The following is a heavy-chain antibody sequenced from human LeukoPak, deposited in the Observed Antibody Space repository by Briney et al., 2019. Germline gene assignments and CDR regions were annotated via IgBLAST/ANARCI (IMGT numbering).Heavy chain of an antibody. D-gene: IGHD3-22*01. CDR3: ARSSLYDSAGYYFDF. J-gene: IGHJ4*02. CDR2: IYYSGGT. CDR1: GGSISGYS. V-gene: IGHV4-59*08. Sequence: SETLSLTCTVSGGSISGYSWSWIRQPPGKGLEWIGYIYYSGGTSYNPSLKSRLSISVETSKNQFSLKLNSVTAADTAVYYCARSSLYDSAGYYFDFWGQGALVTVSS.